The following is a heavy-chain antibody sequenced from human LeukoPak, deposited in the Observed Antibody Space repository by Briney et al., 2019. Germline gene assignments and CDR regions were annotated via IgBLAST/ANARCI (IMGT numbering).Heavy chain of an antibody. J-gene: IGHJ4*02. V-gene: IGHV3-48*03. D-gene: IGHD1-14*01. CDR3: ARARRWPTDY. CDR1: GFVFKSYV. CDR2: ISSSGSTI. Sequence: PGGSLRLSCAASGFVFKSYVMSWIRQAPGKGLEWVSYISSSGSTIYYADSVKGRFTISRDNAKNSLYLQMNSLRAEDTAVYYCARARRWPTDYWGQGTLVTVSS.